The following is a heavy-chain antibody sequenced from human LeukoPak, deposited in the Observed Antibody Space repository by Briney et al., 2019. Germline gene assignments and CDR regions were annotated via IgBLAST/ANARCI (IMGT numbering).Heavy chain of an antibody. CDR2: ISGSGGST. CDR3: AKGRRPYYYDSSGYFPFDY. Sequence: GGSLRLSCAASGFTFSSYAMSWVRQAPGKGLEWVSAISGSGGSTYYADSVKGRFTISRDNSKNTLYLQVNSLRAEDTAVYYCAKGRRPYYYDSSGYFPFDYWGQGTLVTVSS. J-gene: IGHJ4*02. CDR1: GFTFSSYA. V-gene: IGHV3-23*01. D-gene: IGHD3-22*01.